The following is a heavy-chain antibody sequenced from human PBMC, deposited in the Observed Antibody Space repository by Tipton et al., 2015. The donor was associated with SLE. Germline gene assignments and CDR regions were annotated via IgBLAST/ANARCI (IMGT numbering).Heavy chain of an antibody. D-gene: IGHD3-22*01. CDR3: ARDSWVVTDNWFDP. Sequence: QLVQSGAEVEKPGASVKVSCKASGYTFTGYHIHWVRQAPGQGLEWMGWINPNNGGTNYTQKFQGRVTLTRDTSISTAYMELSRLRSDDTAVYYCARDSWVVTDNWFDPWGQGTLVTVSS. V-gene: IGHV1-2*02. CDR2: INPNNGGT. J-gene: IGHJ5*02. CDR1: GYTFTGYH.